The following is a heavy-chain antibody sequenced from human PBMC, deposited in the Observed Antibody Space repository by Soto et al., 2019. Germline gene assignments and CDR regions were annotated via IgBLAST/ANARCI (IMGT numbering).Heavy chain of an antibody. CDR2: IYSGGST. CDR1: GFTVSSNY. J-gene: IGHJ4*02. D-gene: IGHD5-12*01. V-gene: IGHV3-53*04. CDR3: ARVGRDIVATPFDY. Sequence: EVQLVESGGGLVQPGGSLRLSCAASGFTVSSNYMSWVRQAPGKGLEWVSVIYSGGSTYYADSVKGRFTISRHNSKNTLYLQMNSLRAEDTAVYYCARVGRDIVATPFDYWGQGTLVTVSS.